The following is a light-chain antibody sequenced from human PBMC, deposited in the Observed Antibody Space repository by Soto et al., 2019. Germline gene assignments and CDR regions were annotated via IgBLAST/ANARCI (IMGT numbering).Light chain of an antibody. CDR2: GAS. Sequence: EIVMTQSPATLSVSPGERATLSCRASQSVSSNLAWYQQKPGQAPSLLIYGASTRTTGIPARFSGGGSGTEFTLTISGLQSADVAVYYCQQYNNWPPLTFGGGTKVEIK. CDR1: QSVSSN. V-gene: IGKV3D-15*01. CDR3: QQYNNWPPLT. J-gene: IGKJ4*01.